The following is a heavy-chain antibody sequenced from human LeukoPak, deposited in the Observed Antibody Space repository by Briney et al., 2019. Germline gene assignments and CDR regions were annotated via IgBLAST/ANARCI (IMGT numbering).Heavy chain of an antibody. J-gene: IGHJ4*02. CDR3: AREGLSPGYGGKPGDD. CDR2: IKQDGSEK. V-gene: IGHV3-7*01. Sequence: GGSLRLSCAASGFTFSSYWMSWVRQAPGKGLEWVANIKQDGSEKYYVDSVKGRFTISRDNAKNSLYLQMNSLRAEDTAVYYCAREGLSPGYGGKPGDDWGQGTLVIVSS. D-gene: IGHD4-23*01. CDR1: GFTFSSYW.